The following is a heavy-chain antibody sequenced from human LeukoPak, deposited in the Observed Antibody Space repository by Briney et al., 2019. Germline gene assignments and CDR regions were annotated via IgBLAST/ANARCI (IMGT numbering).Heavy chain of an antibody. Sequence: ASVKVSCKASGYTFADYGISWVRQAPGQGLEWMGWISSCNGNTNYAQKLQGRVTMTTDTSTSTAYMELRSLRSDDTAAYYCAREEYSSGSRSEFWGEGTRDSVS. CDR2: ISSCNGNT. D-gene: IGHD6-19*01. J-gene: IGHJ4*02. CDR1: GYTFADYG. CDR3: AREEYSSGSRSEF. V-gene: IGHV1-18*01.